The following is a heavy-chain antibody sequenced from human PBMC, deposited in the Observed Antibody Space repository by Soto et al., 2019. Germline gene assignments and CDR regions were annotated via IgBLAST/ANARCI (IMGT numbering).Heavy chain of an antibody. CDR1: GYTFTSYG. J-gene: IGHJ6*02. Sequence: RASVKVSCKASGYTFTSYGIGWVRQAPGQGLEWMGWISAYNGNTNYAQKLQGRVTMTTDTSTSTAYMELRSLRSDDTAVYYCARDYGSGSYYLYYYYGMDVWGQGTTVTVSS. D-gene: IGHD3-10*01. CDR2: ISAYNGNT. CDR3: ARDYGSGSYYLYYYYGMDV. V-gene: IGHV1-18*01.